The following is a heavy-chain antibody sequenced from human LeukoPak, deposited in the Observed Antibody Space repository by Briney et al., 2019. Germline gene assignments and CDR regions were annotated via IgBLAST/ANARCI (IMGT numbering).Heavy chain of an antibody. Sequence: GGSLRLSCAASRFTFSSYTMNWVRPAPGRGREGISYISSRRSPMYYADSVKGRFTIPRDNAKNSLHRQMNNLTDDDTAVYFCASATKSLRAFDIWGQGTGVNGSS. CDR1: RFTFSSYT. CDR2: ISSRRSPM. V-gene: IGHV3-48*02. CDR3: ASATKSLRAFDI. D-gene: IGHD5-12*01. J-gene: IGHJ3*02.